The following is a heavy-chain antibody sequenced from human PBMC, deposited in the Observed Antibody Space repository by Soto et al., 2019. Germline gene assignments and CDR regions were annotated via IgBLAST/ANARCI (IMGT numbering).Heavy chain of an antibody. J-gene: IGHJ4*02. Sequence: QVQLVQSGAEVKKPGASVKVSCKASGYTFTSYDINWVRQATGQGLEWMGWMNPNSGNTGYAQKFQGRVTMTRDTSVTAAYMELSSLRSEDTVVYYWAREVAGRSCQPIDFWGQGTLVTVSS. CDR2: MNPNSGNT. V-gene: IGHV1-8*01. CDR1: GYTFTSYD. CDR3: AREVAGRSCQPIDF. D-gene: IGHD2-15*01.